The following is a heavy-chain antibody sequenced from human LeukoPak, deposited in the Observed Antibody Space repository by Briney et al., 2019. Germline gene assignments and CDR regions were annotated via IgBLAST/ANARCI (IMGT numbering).Heavy chain of an antibody. Sequence: GGSLRLPCAASGFTFSSYWMSWVRQAPGKGLEWVANIKQDGSEKYYVDSVKGRFTISRDNAKNSLYLQMNSLRAEDTAVYYCAREGYYYDSSGYYFPFYYYYGMDVWGQGTTVTVSS. CDR1: GFTFSSYW. D-gene: IGHD3-22*01. CDR2: IKQDGSEK. CDR3: AREGYYYDSSGYYFPFYYYYGMDV. J-gene: IGHJ6*02. V-gene: IGHV3-7*01.